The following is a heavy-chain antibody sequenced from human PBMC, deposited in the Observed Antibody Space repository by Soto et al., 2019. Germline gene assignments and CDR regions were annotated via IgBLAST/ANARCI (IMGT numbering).Heavy chain of an antibody. D-gene: IGHD2-15*01. V-gene: IGHV1-58*01. CDR3: AGDGRPLGVVVDV. CDR2: IVVGSDNT. J-gene: IGHJ6*02. Sequence: GASVKVSCKASGITFTRSSVQWVRQARGQRLEWIGWIVVGSDNTNYAQKFQERVTITTDMSTSTAYMELRSLRSEDTALYYCAGDGRPLGVVVDVWGQGTTVTVSS. CDR1: GITFTRSS.